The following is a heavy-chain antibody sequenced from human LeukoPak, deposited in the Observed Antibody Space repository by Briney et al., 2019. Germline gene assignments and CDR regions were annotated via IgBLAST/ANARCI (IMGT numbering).Heavy chain of an antibody. CDR1: GGSISSSSYY. J-gene: IGHJ5*02. Sequence: SETLSHTCTVSGGSISSSSYYWGWIRQPPGKGLEWIGSIYYSGSTYYNPSLKSRVTISVDTSKNQFSLKLSSVTAADTAVYYCARVYSSSDWFDPWGQGTLVTVSS. V-gene: IGHV4-39*07. CDR2: IYYSGST. CDR3: ARVYSSSDWFDP. D-gene: IGHD6-13*01.